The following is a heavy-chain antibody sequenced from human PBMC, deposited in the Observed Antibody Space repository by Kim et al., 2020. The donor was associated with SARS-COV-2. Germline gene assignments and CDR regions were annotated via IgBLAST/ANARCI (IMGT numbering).Heavy chain of an antibody. J-gene: IGHJ6*03. Sequence: ASVKVSCKASAYTFTSYDINWVRQATGQGLEWMGWMNPNSGNTGYAQKFQGRVTMTRNTSISTAYMELSSLRSEDTAVYYCARGVRRITMIVVVSLYYYYMDVWGKGTTVTVSS. CDR1: AYTFTSYD. CDR3: ARGVRRITMIVVVSLYYYYMDV. D-gene: IGHD3-22*01. CDR2: MNPNSGNT. V-gene: IGHV1-8*01.